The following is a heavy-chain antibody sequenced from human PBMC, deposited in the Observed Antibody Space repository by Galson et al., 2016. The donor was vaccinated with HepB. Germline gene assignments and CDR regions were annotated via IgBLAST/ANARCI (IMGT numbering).Heavy chain of an antibody. CDR3: AREMTGSYFD. J-gene: IGHJ4*02. V-gene: IGHV3-7*01. CDR1: GFTFNAHW. CDR2: IRGDGIVS. D-gene: IGHD3-10*01. Sequence: SLRLSCAASGFTFNAHWMNWVRQAPGKGLEWVANIRGDGIVSYYAGSVRGRFTISRDNAKKSLYLQMNGLRVDETAVYYCAREMTGSYFDWGTGTLVTVSS.